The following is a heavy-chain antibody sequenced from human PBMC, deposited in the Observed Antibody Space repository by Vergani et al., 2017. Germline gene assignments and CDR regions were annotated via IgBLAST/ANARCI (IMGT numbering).Heavy chain of an antibody. D-gene: IGHD3-10*01. V-gene: IGHV4-59*01. CDR3: GRVAYFYGLGSRLLDL. J-gene: IGHJ5*02. CDR1: GGSMSGYY. Sequence: QVRLQESGPGLVKPSETLSLTCSVSGGSMSGYYWSWIRQPPGKELEWIGYMYHSGSTNYNPSLETRVTISGETSKNQFSLKLNSVTAADTAVYYGGRVAYFYGLGSRLLDLWGQGILVTVSS. CDR2: MYHSGST.